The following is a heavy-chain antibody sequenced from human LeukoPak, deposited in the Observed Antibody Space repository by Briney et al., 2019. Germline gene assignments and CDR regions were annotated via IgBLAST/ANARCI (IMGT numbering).Heavy chain of an antibody. CDR3: ARGYGSNYGYLDY. CDR1: GFTFSSSG. Sequence: GGSLRLSCAASGFTFSSSGMHWVRQAPGKGLEWVAVIWFDGSHKYYADTVKGRFTISRDNSKTTLYLQMNSLRAEDTAVYYCARGYGSNYGYLDYWGQGTLVTVSS. J-gene: IGHJ4*02. V-gene: IGHV3-33*01. CDR2: IWFDGSHK. D-gene: IGHD3-10*01.